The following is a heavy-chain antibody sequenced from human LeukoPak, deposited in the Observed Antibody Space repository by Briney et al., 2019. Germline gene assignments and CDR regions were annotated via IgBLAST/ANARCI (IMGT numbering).Heavy chain of an antibody. V-gene: IGHV4-4*07. CDR2: INSSGGT. J-gene: IGHJ4*02. Sequence: SETLSLTCTVSGGSISNYYWSWIRQPAGKGLEWIGRINSSGGTNYNPSLKSRATMSVDTSKNQFSLNLSSVTAADTAVYYCAREGRSSTSGYWGQGTLVSVFS. CDR3: AREGRSSTSGY. CDR1: GGSISNYY. D-gene: IGHD2-2*01.